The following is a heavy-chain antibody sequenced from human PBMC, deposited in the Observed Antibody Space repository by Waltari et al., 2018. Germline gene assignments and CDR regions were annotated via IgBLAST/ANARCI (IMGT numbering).Heavy chain of an antibody. J-gene: IGHJ4*02. CDR1: GYTFTSFD. V-gene: IGHV1-8*01. D-gene: IGHD2-21*02. Sequence: QVQLVQTGAEVKKPGASVKVSCRASGYTFTSFDINWVRQATGQGLEWMGWMNTNSGNTGYAQKFRGRVTMTRSTSISTAYMELSSVRSEDTAVYYCARAPHGVTMLGYWGQGTLVTVSS. CDR2: MNTNSGNT. CDR3: ARAPHGVTMLGY.